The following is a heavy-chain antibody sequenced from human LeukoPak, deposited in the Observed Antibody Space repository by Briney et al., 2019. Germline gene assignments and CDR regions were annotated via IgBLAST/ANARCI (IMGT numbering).Heavy chain of an antibody. CDR1: GGSISSGGYY. CDR3: ARDGIAAAGLDY. V-gene: IGHV4-61*02. Sequence: SETLSLTCTVSGGSISSGGYYWSWIRQPAGKGLEWIGRIYTSGSTNYNPSLKSRVTISVDTSKNQFSLKLSSVTAADTAVYYCARDGIAAAGLDYWGQGTLVTVSS. J-gene: IGHJ4*02. D-gene: IGHD6-13*01. CDR2: IYTSGST.